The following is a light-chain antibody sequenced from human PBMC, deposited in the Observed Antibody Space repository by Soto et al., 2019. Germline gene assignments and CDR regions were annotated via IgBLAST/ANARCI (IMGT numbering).Light chain of an antibody. Sequence: QSVLTQPPSASGTPGQRVTLSCSGSSSNIGSNAVNWYQQLPGTAPKLLIYSTNQRPSGVPDRFSGSKSGTSASLAISGLQSDDEADDYCAAWDDSLNGPVFGGGTKVTVL. CDR1: SSNIGSNA. J-gene: IGLJ2*01. V-gene: IGLV1-44*01. CDR2: STN. CDR3: AAWDDSLNGPV.